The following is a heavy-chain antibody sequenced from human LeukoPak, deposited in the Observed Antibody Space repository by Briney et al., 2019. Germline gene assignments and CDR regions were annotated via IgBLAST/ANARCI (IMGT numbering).Heavy chain of an antibody. D-gene: IGHD2/OR15-2a*01. V-gene: IGHV1-2*02. CDR3: ARVMTAEYWFDP. CDR2: INPNSGGT. Sequence: ASVKVSCKASGYTFTGYYMHWVRQAPGQGLEWMGWINPNSGGTNYAQKFQGRVTMTRDTSISTAYMELSRLRSDDTAVYYCARVMTAEYWFDPWGQGTLVTVSS. J-gene: IGHJ5*02. CDR1: GYTFTGYY.